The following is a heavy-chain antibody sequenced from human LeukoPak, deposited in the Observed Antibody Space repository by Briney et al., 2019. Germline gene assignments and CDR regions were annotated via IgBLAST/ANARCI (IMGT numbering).Heavy chain of an antibody. CDR3: ARGGGYYYGSGSYYYFDY. CDR1: GGSFSGYY. D-gene: IGHD3-10*01. V-gene: IGHV4-34*01. CDR2: INHSGST. Sequence: SETLSLTCAVYGGSFSGYYWSWIRQPPGKGLEWIGEINHSGSTNYNPSLKSRVTISVDTSKNQFSLKLSSVTAADTAVYHCARGGGYYYGSGSYYYFDYWGQGTLVTVSS. J-gene: IGHJ4*02.